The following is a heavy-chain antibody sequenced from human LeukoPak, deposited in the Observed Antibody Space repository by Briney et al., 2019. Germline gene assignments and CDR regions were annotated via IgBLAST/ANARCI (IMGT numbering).Heavy chain of an antibody. V-gene: IGHV1-2*02. CDR3: ARSPPITYYEFWSGYSDRNWFDP. CDR1: GYTFTGYY. CDR2: INPNSGGT. D-gene: IGHD3-3*01. J-gene: IGHJ5*02. Sequence: ASVKVSCKASGYTFTGYYMHWVRQAPGQGLEWMGWINPNSGGTNYAQKFQGRVTMTRDTSISTAYMELSRLRSDDTAVYYCARSPPITYYEFWSGYSDRNWFDPWGQGTLVTVSS.